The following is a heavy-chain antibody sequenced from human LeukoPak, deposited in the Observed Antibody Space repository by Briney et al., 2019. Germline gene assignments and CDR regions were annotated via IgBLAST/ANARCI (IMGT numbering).Heavy chain of an antibody. CDR3: AREKGVWGSYRGYYYMDV. CDR1: GFTFSNYW. V-gene: IGHV3-7*01. CDR2: IKQDGSEK. D-gene: IGHD3-16*02. J-gene: IGHJ6*03. Sequence: PGGSLRLSCAASGFTFSNYWMSWVRQAPGKGLEWVANIKQDGSEKYYVDSVKGRFTISRDNAKNSLYLQMNSLRAEDTAVYYCAREKGVWGSYRGYYYMDVWGKGTTVTISS.